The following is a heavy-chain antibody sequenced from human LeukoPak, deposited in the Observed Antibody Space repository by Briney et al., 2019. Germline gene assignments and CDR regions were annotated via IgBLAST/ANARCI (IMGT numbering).Heavy chain of an antibody. CDR2: ISGSGGST. V-gene: IGHV3-23*01. Sequence: GGSLRLSCAASGFTFSSYGMSWVRQAPGKGLEWVSAISGSGGSTYYADSVKGRFTISRDNSKNRLYLQINSLRAEDTAVYYCAKDPSVYHGDYIIRWGQGTLVTVSS. J-gene: IGHJ4*02. CDR3: AKDPSVYHGDYIIR. D-gene: IGHD4-17*01. CDR1: GFTFSSYG.